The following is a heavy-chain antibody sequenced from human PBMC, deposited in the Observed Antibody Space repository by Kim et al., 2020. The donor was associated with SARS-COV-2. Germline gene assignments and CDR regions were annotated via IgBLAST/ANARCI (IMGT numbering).Heavy chain of an antibody. D-gene: IGHD2-15*01. J-gene: IGHJ5*02. V-gene: IGHV3-23*03. Sequence: SSTYQTDSVKGRFTISRYNSKNTLYLQMNSLRAEDTAVYYCAKGNSSFDPWGQGTLVTVSS. CDR2: SST. CDR3: AKGNSSFDP.